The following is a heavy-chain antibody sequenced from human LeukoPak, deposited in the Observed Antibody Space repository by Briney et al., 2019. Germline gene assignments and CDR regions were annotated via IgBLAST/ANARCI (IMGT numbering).Heavy chain of an antibody. D-gene: IGHD3-16*01. CDR2: IYFSGST. Sequence: PSQTLSLICTVSGGSISSGDYYWSWIRQPPGKGLEWIGYIYFSGSTYYNPSLKSRVTISVDTSKNQFSLKLSSVTAADTAVYYCAKDQEALTGGGFDYWGQGTLVTVSS. CDR3: AKDQEALTGGGFDY. V-gene: IGHV4-30-4*01. J-gene: IGHJ4*02. CDR1: GGSISSGDYY.